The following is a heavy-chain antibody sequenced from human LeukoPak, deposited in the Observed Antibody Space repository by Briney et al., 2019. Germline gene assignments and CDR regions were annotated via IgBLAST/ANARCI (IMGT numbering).Heavy chain of an antibody. D-gene: IGHD3-3*01. V-gene: IGHV3-15*01. CDR1: GFTFSNAW. Sequence: GGSLRLSCAASGFTFSNAWMSWVRQAPGKGLEWVGRIKSKTDGGTTDYAAPVKGRFTISRDDSKNTLYLQMNSLKTEDTAVYHCTTDEYRQAFWSGYYGNWGQGTLVTVSS. J-gene: IGHJ4*02. CDR3: TTDEYRQAFWSGYYGN. CDR2: IKSKTDGGTT.